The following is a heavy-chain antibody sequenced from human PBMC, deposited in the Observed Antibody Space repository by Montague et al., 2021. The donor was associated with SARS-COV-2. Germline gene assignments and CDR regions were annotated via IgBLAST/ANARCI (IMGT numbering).Heavy chain of an antibody. Sequence: SETLSLTCSIAGVFITSYYWSWVRQPAGKGLEWIGHIYASGSTNYSPSYTSRVGLSIDNPKNQFSLKLESLAAADTAVYYCVRDGGNWYYFDYWGQGALVTVSS. CDR3: VRDGGNWYYFDY. CDR2: IYASGST. V-gene: IGHV4-4*07. D-gene: IGHD3-16*01. J-gene: IGHJ4*02. CDR1: GVFITSYY.